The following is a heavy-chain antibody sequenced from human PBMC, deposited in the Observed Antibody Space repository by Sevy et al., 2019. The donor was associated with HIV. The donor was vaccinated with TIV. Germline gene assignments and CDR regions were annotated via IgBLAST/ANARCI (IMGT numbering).Heavy chain of an antibody. D-gene: IGHD6-25*01. J-gene: IGHJ6*02. CDR3: ARDHARRLTTPHYYYGMDV. V-gene: IGHV1-69*13. CDR1: GGTFSSYG. Sequence: ASVKVSCKASGGTFSSYGINWVRQAPGQGPEWMGGIIPMFGTTHYAQNFQGRVTIVADESTSTVYMELSSLRSEDTAVYYCARDHARRLTTPHYYYGMDVWGQGTTVTVSS. CDR2: IIPMFGTT.